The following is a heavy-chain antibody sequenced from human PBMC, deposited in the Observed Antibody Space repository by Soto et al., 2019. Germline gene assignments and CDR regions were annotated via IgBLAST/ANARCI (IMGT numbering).Heavy chain of an antibody. Sequence: QVQLVESGGGVVQPGRSLRLSCAASGFTFSSYGMHWVRQAPGKGLEWVAVIWYDGSNKYYADSVKGRFTISRDNSKNTMYLQMNSLRAEDTAVYYCARAPSAKYYDGAGRANWFDPWGQGTLVTVSS. J-gene: IGHJ5*02. CDR3: ARAPSAKYYDGAGRANWFDP. CDR2: IWYDGSNK. V-gene: IGHV3-33*01. CDR1: GFTFSSYG. D-gene: IGHD3-10*01.